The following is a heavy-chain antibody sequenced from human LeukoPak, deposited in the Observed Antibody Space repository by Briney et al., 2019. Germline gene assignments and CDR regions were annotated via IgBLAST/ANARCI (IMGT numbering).Heavy chain of an antibody. J-gene: IGHJ4*02. CDR2: IRYDGSNK. Sequence: GGSLRLSCAASGFTFSSYGMHWVCQAPGKGLEWVAFIRYDGSNKYYADSVKGRFTISRDNSKNTLYLQMNSLRAEDTAVYYCAKDQRYYYDSSGYYLDYWGQGTLVTVSS. CDR1: GFTFSSYG. CDR3: AKDQRYYYDSSGYYLDY. V-gene: IGHV3-30*02. D-gene: IGHD3-22*01.